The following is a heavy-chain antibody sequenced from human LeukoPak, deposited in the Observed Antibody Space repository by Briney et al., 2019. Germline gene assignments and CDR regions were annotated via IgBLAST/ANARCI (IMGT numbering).Heavy chain of an antibody. Sequence: GGSLRLSCAASGFTFSSYAMTWVRQAPGKGLEWVSAITGSGDSAYYSDSVKGRFTISRDNSKNTLYLQMNSLRAEDTAIYYCATYRQVLLPFESWGQGTLVTVSS. CDR2: ITGSGDSA. CDR1: GFTFSSYA. CDR3: ATYRQVLLPFES. J-gene: IGHJ4*02. D-gene: IGHD2-8*02. V-gene: IGHV3-23*01.